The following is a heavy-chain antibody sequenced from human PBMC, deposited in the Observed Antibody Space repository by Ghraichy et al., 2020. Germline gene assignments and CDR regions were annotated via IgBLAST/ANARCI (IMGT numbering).Heavy chain of an antibody. V-gene: IGHV4-39*01. CDR2: SYYLGST. D-gene: IGHD3-10*01. CDR1: GGSINSANYY. CDR3: ARHPPVRAANYGSTFYDCHSAV. J-gene: IGHJ6*02. Sequence: SETLSLTCTVSGGSINSANYYWAWVRQPPGKGLEWIGCSYYLGSTYSSRSLKSRVTISVDTSKNQFSLRLTSMTAADAAVYYCARHPPVRAANYGSTFYDCHSAVWGQGTAVIVSS.